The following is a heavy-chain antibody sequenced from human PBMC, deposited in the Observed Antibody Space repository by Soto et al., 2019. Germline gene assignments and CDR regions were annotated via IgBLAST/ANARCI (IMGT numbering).Heavy chain of an antibody. CDR1: GGTFSSYA. D-gene: IGHD6-13*01. J-gene: IGHJ3*02. CDR3: ASLSIAAAGHDAFDI. V-gene: IGHV1-69*01. Sequence: QVQLVQSGAEVKKPGSSVKVSCKASGGTFSSYAISWVRQAPGQGLEWMGGIIPIFGTANYEQKFQGRVTITADESTNTAYMERSSMRSEDTTVYYCASLSIAAAGHDAFDIWGQGTMVTVSS. CDR2: IIPIFGTA.